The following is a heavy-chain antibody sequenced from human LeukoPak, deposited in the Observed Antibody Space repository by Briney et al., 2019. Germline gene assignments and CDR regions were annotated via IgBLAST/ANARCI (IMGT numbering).Heavy chain of an antibody. V-gene: IGHV3-72*01. D-gene: IGHD3/OR15-3a*01. Sequence: GGSLRLSCAAPGFTLSDFYMDWVRQALGKGLEWVGRIRNKLNSDTTEYAASVKDRFTISRDDSKKSLHLQMNSLKTEDTAVYYCARNSFGLGDYWGQGTLVTVSA. CDR1: GFTLSDFY. CDR2: IRNKLNSDTT. CDR3: ARNSFGLGDY. J-gene: IGHJ4*02.